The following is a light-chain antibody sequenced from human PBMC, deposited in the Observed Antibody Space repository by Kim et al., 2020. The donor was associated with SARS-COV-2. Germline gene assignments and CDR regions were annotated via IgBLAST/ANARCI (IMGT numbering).Light chain of an antibody. CDR3: CSYAGTYTWV. J-gene: IGLJ3*02. Sequence: GQSVSISCNGSSSDVGAYNDVSWYQQHPGKAPKRVICDVNRRPSGVPDRFSGSKSGNTASLTISGVQAEDEADYYCCSYAGTYTWVFGGGTQLTVL. V-gene: IGLV2-11*03. CDR2: DVN. CDR1: SSDVGAYND.